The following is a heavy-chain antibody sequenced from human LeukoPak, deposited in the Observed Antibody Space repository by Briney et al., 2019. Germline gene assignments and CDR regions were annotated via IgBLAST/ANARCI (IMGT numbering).Heavy chain of an antibody. CDR3: AGSTAGEAFDI. Sequence: SETLSLTCTVSGDSISNYYWSWIRQPPGKRLEWIGSISYSGSTNYNPSLKSRVTISVDTSKNQFSLKLTSVTAADTAVYYCAGSTAGEAFDIWGQGTMVTVSS. CDR2: ISYSGST. V-gene: IGHV4-59*01. J-gene: IGHJ3*02. CDR1: GDSISNYY. D-gene: IGHD3-10*01.